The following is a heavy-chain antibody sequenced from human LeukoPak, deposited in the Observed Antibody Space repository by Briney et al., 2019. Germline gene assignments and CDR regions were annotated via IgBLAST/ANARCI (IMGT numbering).Heavy chain of an antibody. CDR2: ISDGGVGT. J-gene: IGHJ3*02. CDR3: AKGGRSWAFDI. V-gene: IGHV3-23*01. CDR1: GFTFSSSA. Sequence: GGSLRLSCAASGFTFSSSAMSWVRQAPGTGLEWVSTISDGGVGTYYADSVKGRFTISRDNSKNTVHLQMDSLRAEDTAVYHCAKGGRSWAFDIWGQGTMVTVSS. D-gene: IGHD4-17*01.